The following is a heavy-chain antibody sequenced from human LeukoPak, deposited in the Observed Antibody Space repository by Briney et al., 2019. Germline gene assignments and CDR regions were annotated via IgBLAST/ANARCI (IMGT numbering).Heavy chain of an antibody. Sequence: SETLSLTCAVYGGSFSGYYWSWIRQPPGKGLEWIGEINHSGSTNYNPSLKSRVTISVDTSKNQFSLKLSSVTAADTAVYYCARGVVALGCYYYYYYMDVWGKGTTVTVSS. D-gene: IGHD2-21*01. V-gene: IGHV4-34*01. CDR1: GGSFSGYY. CDR3: ARGVVALGCYYYYYYMDV. CDR2: INHSGST. J-gene: IGHJ6*03.